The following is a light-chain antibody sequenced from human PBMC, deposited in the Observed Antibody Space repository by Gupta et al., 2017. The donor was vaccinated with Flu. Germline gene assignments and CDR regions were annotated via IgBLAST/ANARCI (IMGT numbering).Light chain of an antibody. Sequence: SPGKTASIACSGGKCGNNFVSWDHQKPGQSPVLVIYKDSKRASGIPERFSGSNSGNTATLTISGTQAMDEDDFYCQTWDSSTGVFGGGTKLTVL. V-gene: IGLV3-1*01. CDR3: QTWDSSTGV. CDR2: KDS. CDR1: KCGNNF. J-gene: IGLJ3*02.